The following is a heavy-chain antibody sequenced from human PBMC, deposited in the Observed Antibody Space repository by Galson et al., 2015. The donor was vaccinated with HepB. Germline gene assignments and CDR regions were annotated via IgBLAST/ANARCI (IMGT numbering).Heavy chain of an antibody. V-gene: IGHV1-18*04. D-gene: IGHD3-3*01. CDR3: ARDQSPKYYDFWSGYSPGDY. CDR1: DYTFTTYG. CDR2: ISAYNGNT. Sequence: SVKVSCKASDYTFTTYGISWVRQAPGQGLEWMGWISAYNGNTNYAQKLQGRVTMTTDTSTSTAYMELRSLRSDDTAVYYCARDQSPKYYDFWSGYSPGDYWGQGTLVTVSS. J-gene: IGHJ4*02.